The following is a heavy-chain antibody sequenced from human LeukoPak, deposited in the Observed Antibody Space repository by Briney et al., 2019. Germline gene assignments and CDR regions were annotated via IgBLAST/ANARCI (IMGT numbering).Heavy chain of an antibody. CDR1: GGSISTYY. CDR2: IYYSGST. Sequence: ASETLSLTCTVSGGSISTYYWNWIRQPPGEGLEWIGYIYYSGSTNYNPSLKSRVTLSVDTSKNQFSLKLSSVTAADTAVYYCAREGTSGTHLNWFDPWGQGTLVTVSS. J-gene: IGHJ5*02. D-gene: IGHD1-1*01. CDR3: AREGTSGTHLNWFDP. V-gene: IGHV4-59*01.